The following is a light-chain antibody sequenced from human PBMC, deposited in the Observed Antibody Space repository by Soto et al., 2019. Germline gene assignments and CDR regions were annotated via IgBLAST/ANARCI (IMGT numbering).Light chain of an antibody. CDR3: QQANRFPLT. Sequence: DIQMTQSPSTLSASVGDRVTITCRASQSISSWLAWYQQKPGKAPKLLIYDASSLESGVPSRFSGSGSGTEFTLTISSLQPDDFATYYCQQANRFPLTFGGGTKVDIK. J-gene: IGKJ4*01. CDR1: QSISSW. CDR2: DAS. V-gene: IGKV1-5*01.